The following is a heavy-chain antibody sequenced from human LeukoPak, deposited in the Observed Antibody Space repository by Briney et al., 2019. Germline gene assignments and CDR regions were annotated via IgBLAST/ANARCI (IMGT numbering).Heavy chain of an antibody. V-gene: IGHV1-18*01. J-gene: IGHJ4*02. CDR1: GYTFTRYG. D-gene: IGHD3-3*01. CDR2: ISAYNGNT. CDR3: ARGAYDFWSGYYPFDY. Sequence: GASVKVSCKASGYTFTRYGISWVRQAPGQGLEWMGWISAYNGNTNYAQKLQGRVTMTTDTSTSTAYMELRSLRSDDTAVYYCARGAYDFWSGYYPFDYWGQGTLVTVSS.